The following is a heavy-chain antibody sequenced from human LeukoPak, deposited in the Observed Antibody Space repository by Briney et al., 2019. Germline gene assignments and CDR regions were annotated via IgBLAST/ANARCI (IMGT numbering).Heavy chain of an antibody. V-gene: IGHV1-69*13. D-gene: IGHD3-3*01. CDR2: IIPIFGTA. J-gene: IGHJ4*02. CDR3: AKTPYYDFWSGYYFYFDY. CDR1: GYTFTSYD. Sequence: SVKVSCKASGYTFTSYDINWVRQATGQGLEWMGGIIPIFGTANYAQKFQGRVTITADESTSTAYMELSSLRSEDTAVYYCAKTPYYDFWSGYYFYFDYWGQGTLVTVSS.